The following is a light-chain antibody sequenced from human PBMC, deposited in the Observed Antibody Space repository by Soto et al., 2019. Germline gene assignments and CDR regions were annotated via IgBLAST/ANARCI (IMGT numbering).Light chain of an antibody. CDR1: QSLLHSNGYKY. CDR3: MQSLQGPFT. J-gene: IGKJ3*01. CDR2: LSS. Sequence: DIVLTQSPLSLPVTPGEPASISCRSSQSLLHSNGYKYLNLYLQKPGQSPLLLIYLSSTRASGVPGRFSGSVSGIDFTLKISTVEADDVGVYYCMQSLQGPFTFGPGTKGYIK. V-gene: IGKV2-28*01.